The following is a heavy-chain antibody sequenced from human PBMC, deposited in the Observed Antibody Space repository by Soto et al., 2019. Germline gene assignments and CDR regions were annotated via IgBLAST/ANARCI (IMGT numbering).Heavy chain of an antibody. Sequence: GGSLRLSCAASGFTFSSYSMNWVRQAPGKGLEWVSSISSSSSYIYYADSVKGRFTISRDNAKNSLYLQMNSLRAEDTAVYYCARYGGGLSDYYNGMDVWGQGTTVTVSS. CDR3: ARYGGGLSDYYNGMDV. J-gene: IGHJ6*02. D-gene: IGHD2-15*01. CDR1: GFTFSSYS. V-gene: IGHV3-21*01. CDR2: ISSSSSYI.